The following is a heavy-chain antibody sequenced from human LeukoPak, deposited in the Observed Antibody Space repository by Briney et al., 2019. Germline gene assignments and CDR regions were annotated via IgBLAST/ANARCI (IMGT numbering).Heavy chain of an antibody. CDR2: IYYSGST. CDR1: GGSISSSSYY. D-gene: IGHD3-9*01. V-gene: IGHV4-39*01. Sequence: SSETLSLTCTVSGGSISSSSYYWGWIRQPPGKGLEWIGSIYYSGSTYYNPSLKSRVTISVDTSKNQFSLKLSSVTAADTAVYYCARRGGGLRYFDWLLSGDYFDYWGQGTLVTVSS. J-gene: IGHJ4*02. CDR3: ARRGGGLRYFDWLLSGDYFDY.